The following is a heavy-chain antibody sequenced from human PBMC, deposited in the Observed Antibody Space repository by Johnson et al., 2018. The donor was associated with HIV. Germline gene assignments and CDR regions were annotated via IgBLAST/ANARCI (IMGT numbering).Heavy chain of an antibody. CDR1: GFTFSDYA. J-gene: IGHJ3*02. Sequence: VQLVESGGGVVQPGRSLRLSCVGSGFTFSDYAMIWVRQAPGKGLEWVSFISGGEDDTYYADSVKGRFTISRDNSKTTLYLQMNSLRDEDTAVYYCANSLLLDAFNIWGQGTVVTVSS. CDR3: ANSLLLDAFNI. V-gene: IGHV3-23*04. CDR2: ISGGEDDT.